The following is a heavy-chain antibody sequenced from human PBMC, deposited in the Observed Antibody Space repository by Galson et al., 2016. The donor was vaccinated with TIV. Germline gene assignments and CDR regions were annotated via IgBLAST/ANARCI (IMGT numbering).Heavy chain of an antibody. V-gene: IGHV3-11*04. Sequence: SLRLSCAGSGFTFSVYWMSWVRQAPGKGLEWVSFIGHSGNNIYYADSVKGRFTISRDNAKNLLYLQMNSLRAEDTAVYYCASGWGLGIVATLFDKWGQGTLVTVSS. D-gene: IGHD2-21*01. J-gene: IGHJ4*02. CDR2: IGHSGNNI. CDR3: ASGWGLGIVATLFDK. CDR1: GFTFSVYW.